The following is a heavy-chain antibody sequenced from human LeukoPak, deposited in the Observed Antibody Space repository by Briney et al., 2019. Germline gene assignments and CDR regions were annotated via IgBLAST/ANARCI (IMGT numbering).Heavy chain of an antibody. CDR2: IYYNENT. J-gene: IGHJ4*02. V-gene: IGHV4-39*01. D-gene: IGHD6-6*01. CDR1: GGSISSSSHY. Sequence: SETLSLTCTVSGGSISSSSHYWGWIRQSPGKGLEWIGSIYYNENTYYGPSLKSRATISVDTSKNQYSLNLYSVTAADTAVYYCASQVAGSSSQNWGQGTLVTVSS. CDR3: ASQVAGSSSQN.